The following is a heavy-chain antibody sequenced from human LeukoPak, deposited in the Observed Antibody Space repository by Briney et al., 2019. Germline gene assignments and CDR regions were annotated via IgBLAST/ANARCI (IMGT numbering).Heavy chain of an antibody. Sequence: GASVKVSCTASGYTFTSYGISWVRQAPGQGLEWMGWISAYNGNTNYAQKLQGRVTMTTDTSTSTAYMELRSLRSDDTAVYYCARDTLTMVRGVIIFLQDYWGQGTLVTVSS. D-gene: IGHD3-10*01. V-gene: IGHV1-18*01. CDR1: GYTFTSYG. CDR3: ARDTLTMVRGVIIFLQDY. J-gene: IGHJ4*02. CDR2: ISAYNGNT.